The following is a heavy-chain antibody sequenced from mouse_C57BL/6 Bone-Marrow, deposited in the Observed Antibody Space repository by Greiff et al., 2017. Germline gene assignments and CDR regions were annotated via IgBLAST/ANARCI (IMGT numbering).Heavy chain of an antibody. V-gene: IGHV1-74*01. CDR1: GYTFTSYW. Sequence: VQLQQPGAELVKPGASVKVSCKASGYTFTSYWMHWVKQRPGQGLEWIGRIHPSDSDTNYNQKFKGKATLTVDKSSSTAYMQLSSLTSEDSAVYYGAIWRYPGLAWFAYWGQGTLVTVSA. J-gene: IGHJ3*01. CDR2: IHPSDSDT. CDR3: AIWRYPGLAWFAY. D-gene: IGHD2-14*01.